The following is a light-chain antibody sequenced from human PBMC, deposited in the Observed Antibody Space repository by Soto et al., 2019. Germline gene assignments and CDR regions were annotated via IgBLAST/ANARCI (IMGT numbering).Light chain of an antibody. CDR3: AAWDDSLKGWV. CDR2: SHN. Sequence: QSVLSQPPSASGTPGQTVTISCSGRSSNIGSYTVGWYQKVPGAAPKLLIYSHNQRPSGVPDRFSGSRSGASASLAISGLQSEDEGDYYCAAWDDSLKGWVFGGGTKLTVL. V-gene: IGLV1-44*01. CDR1: SSNIGSYT. J-gene: IGLJ3*02.